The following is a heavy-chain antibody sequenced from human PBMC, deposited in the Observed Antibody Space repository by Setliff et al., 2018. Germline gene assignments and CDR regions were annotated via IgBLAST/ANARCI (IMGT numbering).Heavy chain of an antibody. V-gene: IGHV4-59*02. CDR2: ISYSGIT. D-gene: IGHD1-1*01. J-gene: IGHJ1*01. CDR1: GGPFSGASVSSHY. CDR3: VREGYSEYFQD. Sequence: PSETLSLTCTVSGGPFSGASVSSHYWDWIRQPPGKGLEWIGFISYSGITTYNVSLKSRVSISVDTSKNQLSLTLSSVTAADTAVYYCVREGYSEYFQDWGRGTLVTVSS.